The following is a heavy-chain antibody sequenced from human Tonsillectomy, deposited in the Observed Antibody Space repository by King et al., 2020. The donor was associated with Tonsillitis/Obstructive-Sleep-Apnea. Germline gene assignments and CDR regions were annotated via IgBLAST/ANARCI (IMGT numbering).Heavy chain of an antibody. Sequence: VQLQQWGAGLLKPSETLSLTCAVYGESFSYHYWSWIRQPPGKGLEWIGEINHSGNTNYNPSLKSRVTMSVDTSKNQFSLKLSSVTAADTAVYYCARRHSVTVVPFDYWGQGTLVTVSS. CDR2: INHSGNT. J-gene: IGHJ4*02. D-gene: IGHD1-20*01. V-gene: IGHV4-34*01. CDR3: ARRHSVTVVPFDY. CDR1: GESFSYHY.